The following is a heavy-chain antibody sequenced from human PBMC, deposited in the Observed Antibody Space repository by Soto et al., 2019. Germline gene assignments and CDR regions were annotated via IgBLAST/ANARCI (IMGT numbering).Heavy chain of an antibody. D-gene: IGHD3-10*02. V-gene: IGHV4-39*01. J-gene: IGHJ4*02. Sequence: QLQLQESGPGLVKPSETLSLTCTVSGGSISSNSYYWGWIRQPPGKGLEWIGTIHYTGSTYYNPSLKSRVTISIDTSKKQFSLNLSSVSAADTAVYYCARHWNYYVPSYYFDFWGQGTLVTVSS. CDR1: GGSISSNSYY. CDR2: IHYTGST. CDR3: ARHWNYYVPSYYFDF.